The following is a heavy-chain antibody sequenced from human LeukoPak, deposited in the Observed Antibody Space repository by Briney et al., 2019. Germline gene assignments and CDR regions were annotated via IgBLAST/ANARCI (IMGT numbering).Heavy chain of an antibody. V-gene: IGHV1-46*01. CDR2: INPSGGST. Sequence: ASVTVSCKASGYTFTSYYMHWVRQAPGQGLEWMGLINPSGGSTSYAQKFQGRVTMTRDMSTSTVYMELSSLRSEDTAVYYCARVSGYSCSWYYFDYWGQGTLVTVSS. CDR3: ARVSGYSCSWYYFDY. CDR1: GYTFTSYY. D-gene: IGHD6-13*01. J-gene: IGHJ4*02.